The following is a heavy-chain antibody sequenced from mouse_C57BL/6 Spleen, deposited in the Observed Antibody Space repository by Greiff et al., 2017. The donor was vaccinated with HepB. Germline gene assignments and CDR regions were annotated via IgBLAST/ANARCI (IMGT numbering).Heavy chain of an antibody. Sequence: QVQLQQPGAELVKPGASVKLSCKASGYTFTSYWMQWVKQRPGQGLEWIGEIDPSDSYTNYNQKFKGKATLTVDTSSSTAYMQLSSLTSEDSAVYYCARGDNSNYDGYAMDYWGQGTSVTVSS. CDR2: IDPSDSYT. J-gene: IGHJ4*01. V-gene: IGHV1-50*01. CDR3: ARGDNSNYDGYAMDY. D-gene: IGHD2-5*01. CDR1: GYTFTSYW.